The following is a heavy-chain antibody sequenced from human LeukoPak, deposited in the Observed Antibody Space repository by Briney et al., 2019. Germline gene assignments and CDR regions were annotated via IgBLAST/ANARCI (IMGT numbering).Heavy chain of an antibody. CDR2: ISGSGGST. V-gene: IGHV3-23*01. CDR3: AKAPIAARPKRPGYLFFDY. Sequence: PGGSLRLSCAASGFTFSSYAMSWVRQAPGKGLEWVSAISGSGGSTYYADSVKGRFTISRDNSKNTLYLQMNSLRAEDTAVYYCAKAPIAARPKRPGYLFFDYWGQGTLVTVSS. D-gene: IGHD6-6*01. CDR1: GFTFSSYA. J-gene: IGHJ4*02.